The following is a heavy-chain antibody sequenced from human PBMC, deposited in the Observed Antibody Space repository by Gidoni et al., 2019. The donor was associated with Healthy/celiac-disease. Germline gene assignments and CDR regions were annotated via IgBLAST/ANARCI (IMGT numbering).Heavy chain of an antibody. CDR1: GFTFSNAW. CDR3: TPGNGDY. Sequence: EVQLVESGGGLVKPGGSLSLSCAASGFTFSNAWMSWVRQAPGKGLGWVGRIKRKTDGGRKDYTAPVKGRFTISRDDSKNTLYLQMNSLKTEDTAVYYCTPGNGDYWGQGTLVTVSS. D-gene: IGHD2-8*01. J-gene: IGHJ4*02. CDR2: IKRKTDGGRK. V-gene: IGHV3-15*01.